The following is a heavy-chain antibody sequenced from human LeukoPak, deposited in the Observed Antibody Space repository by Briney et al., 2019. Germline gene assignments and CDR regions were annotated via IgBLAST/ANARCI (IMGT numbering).Heavy chain of an antibody. CDR3: AKDPSLAP. D-gene: IGHD6-6*01. CDR1: GFTFSSYG. CDR2: ISYDGSNK. J-gene: IGHJ5*02. V-gene: IGHV3-30*18. Sequence: GGSLRLSCAASGFTFSSYGMHWVRQAPGKGLEWVAVISYDGSNKYYADSVKGRFTISRDNPKNTLYLQMNSLRAEDTAVYYCAKDPSLAPWGQGTLVTVSS.